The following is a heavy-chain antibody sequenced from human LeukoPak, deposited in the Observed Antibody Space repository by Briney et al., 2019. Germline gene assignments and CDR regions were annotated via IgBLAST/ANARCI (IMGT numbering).Heavy chain of an antibody. J-gene: IGHJ5*02. CDR2: IWYDGSNK. D-gene: IGHD3-10*01. Sequence: GGSLRLSCAASGFTFSSYGMHWVRQAPGKGLEWVAVIWYDGSNKYYADSVKGRFTISRDSSKNTLYLQMNSLRAEDTAVYYCACCMVRGAHPRGFDPWGQGTLVTVSS. CDR1: GFTFSSYG. V-gene: IGHV3-33*01. CDR3: ACCMVRGAHPRGFDP.